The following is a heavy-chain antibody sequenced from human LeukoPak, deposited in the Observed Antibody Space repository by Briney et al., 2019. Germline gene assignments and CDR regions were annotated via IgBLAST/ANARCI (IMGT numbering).Heavy chain of an antibody. CDR1: GFSFSSYA. CDR2: ISGNGGST. Sequence: GGSLRLSCAASGFSFSSYAMSWVRQAPGKGLEWVSGISGNGGSTYHADSVKGRFTISRDNSKNTVYLQMNSLRADDTAVYYCVIGPRQKRGLNTHWGQGTLVIVSS. D-gene: IGHD3/OR15-3a*01. V-gene: IGHV3-23*01. CDR3: VIGPRQKRGLNTH. J-gene: IGHJ4*02.